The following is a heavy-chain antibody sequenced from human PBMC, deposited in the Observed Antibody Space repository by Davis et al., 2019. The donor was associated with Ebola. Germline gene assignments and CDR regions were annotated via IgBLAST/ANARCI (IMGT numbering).Heavy chain of an antibody. V-gene: IGHV3-30-3*01. D-gene: IGHD3-22*01. CDR2: ISYDGSNK. Sequence: GESLKISCAGSGFTVSSYYMSWVRQAPGKGLEWVAVISYDGSNKYYADSVKGRFTISRHNSKNTLYLQMNSLRAEDTAVYYCAKPIGGYDSSGYSDYWGQGTLVTVSS. J-gene: IGHJ4*02. CDR1: GFTVSSYY. CDR3: AKPIGGYDSSGYSDY.